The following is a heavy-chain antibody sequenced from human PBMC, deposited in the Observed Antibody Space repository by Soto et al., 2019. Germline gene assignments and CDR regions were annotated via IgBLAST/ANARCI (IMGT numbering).Heavy chain of an antibody. J-gene: IGHJ6*02. Sequence: EVQLVESGGGLVQPGGSLRLSCAASGFTFSSYEMNWVRQAPGKGLEWVSYISSSGSTIFYADSVKGRFTISRDNAKNSLYLQMNSLRADDTAVYYCARDDGLGLAPYDGMDVWGQGTTVTVSS. V-gene: IGHV3-48*03. D-gene: IGHD3-10*01. CDR1: GFTFSSYE. CDR3: ARDDGLGLAPYDGMDV. CDR2: ISSSGSTI.